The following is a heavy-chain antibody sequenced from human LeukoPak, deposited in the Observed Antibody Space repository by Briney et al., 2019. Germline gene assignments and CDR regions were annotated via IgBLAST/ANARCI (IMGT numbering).Heavy chain of an antibody. J-gene: IGHJ5*02. Sequence: ASVKVSCKASGYTFTGYYMHWVRRAPGQRFEWMGRINPESGDTNYAQNFQGRVAMTSDASITTAYMELSGLTPDDTAVYYCAREATFYYDADGSGVPSWFDPWGQGTLVTVSS. CDR3: AREATFYYDADGSGVPSWFDP. V-gene: IGHV1-2*06. CDR2: INPESGDT. CDR1: GYTFTGYY. D-gene: IGHD3-22*01.